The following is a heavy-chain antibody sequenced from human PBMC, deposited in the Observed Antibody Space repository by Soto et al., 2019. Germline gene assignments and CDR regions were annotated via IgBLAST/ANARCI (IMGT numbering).Heavy chain of an antibody. V-gene: IGHV1-8*01. J-gene: IGHJ5*02. CDR2: MNPNSGNT. CDR3: ARERSAAGAGWFDP. Sequence: QVQLVQSGAEVKKPGASVKVSCKASGYTFTSYDINWVRQATGQGLEWMGWMNPNSGNTDYAQKFQGRVTMTRNTSISTAYTGLSSLRSEDTAVYYCARERSAAGAGWFDPWGQGTLVTVSS. D-gene: IGHD6-13*01. CDR1: GYTFTSYD.